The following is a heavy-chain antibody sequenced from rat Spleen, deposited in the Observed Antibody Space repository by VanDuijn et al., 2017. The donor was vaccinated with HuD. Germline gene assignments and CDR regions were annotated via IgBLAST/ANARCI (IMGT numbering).Heavy chain of an antibody. Sequence: EVQLVESDGGLVQPGRSLKLSCAVSGFTFSDNYMAWVRQAPTKGLEWVATISHDGSSTYYRDSVKGRFIISRDNAKSTLYLEMDSLRSEDTATYYCARGGYYRYWGQGVMVAVSS. CDR3: ARGGYYRY. CDR2: ISHDGSST. V-gene: IGHV5-29*01. D-gene: IGHD1-1*01. J-gene: IGHJ2*01. CDR1: GFTFSDNY.